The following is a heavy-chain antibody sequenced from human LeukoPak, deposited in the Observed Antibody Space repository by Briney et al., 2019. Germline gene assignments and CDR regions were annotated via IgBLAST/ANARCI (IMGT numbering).Heavy chain of an antibody. D-gene: IGHD6-13*01. CDR3: ARGKQQLVYDYFDY. Sequence: SETLSLTCTVSGGSISSGDYYWNWIRQPPGKGLEWIGYIYYSGSTYYNPSLKSRVTISVDTSKNQFSLKLSSVTAADTAVYYCARGKQQLVYDYFDYWGQGPLVTVSS. CDR1: GGSISSGDYY. V-gene: IGHV4-30-4*08. CDR2: IYYSGST. J-gene: IGHJ4*02.